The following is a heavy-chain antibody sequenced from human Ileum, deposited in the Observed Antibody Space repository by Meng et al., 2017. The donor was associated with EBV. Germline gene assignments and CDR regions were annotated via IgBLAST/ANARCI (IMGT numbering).Heavy chain of an antibody. Sequence: QGQLEAAGPGLGKPSATLSLTCGVSGDSIISTDTWWSWVRQPPGKGLEWIGEIFHAGNTNYNPSLKSQVTMSVDTSKNQFSLNLSSVTAADSAVYYCARGSHYTWDVWGQGTLVTVSS. CDR1: GDSIISTDTW. CDR2: IFHAGNT. J-gene: IGHJ4*02. CDR3: ARGSHYTWDV. V-gene: IGHV4-4*02. D-gene: IGHD3-16*01.